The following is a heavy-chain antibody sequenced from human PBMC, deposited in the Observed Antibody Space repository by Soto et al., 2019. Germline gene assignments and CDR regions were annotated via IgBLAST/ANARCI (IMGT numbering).Heavy chain of an antibody. V-gene: IGHV1-2*06. D-gene: IGHD3-10*01. J-gene: IGHJ4*02. CDR2: INPNSGGT. Sequence: ASVKVSCKAFGYIFTDYYMHWVRQAPGQELGWMGRINPNSGGTNYAQKFQGRVTMTRDTSISTAYMELSSLRSEDTATYYCARSYGSGSYWIDYWGQGTLVTVSS. CDR3: ARSYGSGSYWIDY. CDR1: GYIFTDYY.